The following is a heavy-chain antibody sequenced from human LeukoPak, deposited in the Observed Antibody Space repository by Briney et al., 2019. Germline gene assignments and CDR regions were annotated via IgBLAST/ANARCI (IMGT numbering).Heavy chain of an antibody. CDR1: GFSLSISGMC. D-gene: IGHD6-6*01. J-gene: IGHJ4*02. CDR3: ARSSTDSSSAD. V-gene: IGHV2-70*11. CDR2: IDWDDDK. Sequence: ESGPTLVNPTQTLTLTCIFSGFSLSISGMCVSWIRQPPGKALEWLARIDWDDDKYYSTSLKTSLTISQDTSKNQVALTMTNVDPVDTATYYCARSSTDSSSADWGQGTLVTVSS.